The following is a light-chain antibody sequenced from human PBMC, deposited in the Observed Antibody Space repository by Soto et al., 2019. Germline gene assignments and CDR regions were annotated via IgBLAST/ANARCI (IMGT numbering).Light chain of an antibody. Sequence: DIQMTQSPSTLSASVGDSVTITCRASQTISSWLAWYQQKPGKAPKILIYKESTLKSGVPSRFSGSGSGTEFTLTISRLQPDDFATYYCQNYNSYSEAXGQGTKVDIK. V-gene: IGKV1-5*03. CDR1: QTISSW. J-gene: IGKJ1*01. CDR3: QNYNSYSEA. CDR2: KES.